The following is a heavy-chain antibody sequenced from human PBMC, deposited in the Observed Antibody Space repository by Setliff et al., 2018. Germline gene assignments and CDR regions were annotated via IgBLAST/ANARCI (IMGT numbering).Heavy chain of an antibody. J-gene: IGHJ3*02. D-gene: IGHD3-22*01. Sequence: KVSCKASGYTFTSHYMHWVRQAPGLGLEWMGTINPSSGRTSYAQKFQGRVTMTRDTSTSTFYMDMSSLRSEDTAVYYCARDVFPYHYEGAFDIWGQGTMFTVSS. CDR3: ARDVFPYHYEGAFDI. CDR1: GYTFTSHY. CDR2: INPSSGRT. V-gene: IGHV1-46*01.